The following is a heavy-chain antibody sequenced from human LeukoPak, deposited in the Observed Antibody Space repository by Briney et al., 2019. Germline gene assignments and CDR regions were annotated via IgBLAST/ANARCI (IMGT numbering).Heavy chain of an antibody. V-gene: IGHV1-69*13. CDR1: GGTFSSYA. Sequence: ASVKVSCKASGGTFSSYAISWVRQAPGQGLEWMGGIIPIFGTANYAQKFQGRVTITADESTSTAYMELSSLRSEDTAVYYCARVGGPTKSNDYWGQGTLVTVSS. CDR3: ARVGGPTKSNDY. D-gene: IGHD1-26*01. CDR2: IIPIFGTA. J-gene: IGHJ4*02.